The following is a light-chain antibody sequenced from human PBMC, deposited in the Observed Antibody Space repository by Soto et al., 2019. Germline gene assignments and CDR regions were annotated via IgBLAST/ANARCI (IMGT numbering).Light chain of an antibody. CDR1: QSISSW. CDR3: QQYNSYLWT. CDR2: DAS. Sequence: DIQMTQSPSTLSASVGDRDTITCRASQSISSWLAWYQQKPGKAPKLLIYDASSLESGVPSRFSGSGSGTEFTLTISSLQPDDFATYYCQQYNSYLWTFGQGTKVDIK. V-gene: IGKV1-5*01. J-gene: IGKJ1*01.